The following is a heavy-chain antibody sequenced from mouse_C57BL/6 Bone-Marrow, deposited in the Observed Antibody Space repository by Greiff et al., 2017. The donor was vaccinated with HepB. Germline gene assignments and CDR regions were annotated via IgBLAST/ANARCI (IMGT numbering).Heavy chain of an antibody. D-gene: IGHD1-1*01. Sequence: VQLQESGPGLVAPSQSLSITCTVSGFSLTSYGVHWVRQPPGKGLEWLVVIWSDGSTTYNSALKSRLSISKDNSTSQVFLKMNSLQTDDTAMYYCARQGYYYGSSYAMDYWGQGTSVTVSS. J-gene: IGHJ4*01. CDR3: ARQGYYYGSSYAMDY. V-gene: IGHV2-6-1*01. CDR2: IWSDGST. CDR1: GFSLTSYG.